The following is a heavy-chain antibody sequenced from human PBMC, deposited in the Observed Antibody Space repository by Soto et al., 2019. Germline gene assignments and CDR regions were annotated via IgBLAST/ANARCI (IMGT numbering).Heavy chain of an antibody. CDR3: AHRRYYYGSGDLFDY. D-gene: IGHD3-10*01. CDR2: IYWDDDK. CDR1: GFSLSTTGVS. V-gene: IGHV2-5*02. J-gene: IGHJ4*02. Sequence: QITLKGSGPTLVKPTQTLTLTCTTSGFSLSTTGVSVGWSRQPPGKALEWLALIYWDDDKRYSPSLKSRLTITKDTYNKQVVLTMNSRDPVDTATYYCAHRRYYYGSGDLFDYWGQGTLVTVSS.